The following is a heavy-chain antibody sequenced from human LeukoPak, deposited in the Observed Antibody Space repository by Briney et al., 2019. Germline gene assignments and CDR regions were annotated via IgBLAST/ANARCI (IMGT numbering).Heavy chain of an antibody. D-gene: IGHD6-19*01. CDR2: LYYSGSA. V-gene: IGHV4-39*01. CDR1: GGSVSSSSYY. J-gene: IGHJ4*02. CDR3: ARHDAVGSAWCPFDY. Sequence: SETLSLTCTVSGGSVSSSSYYWGWIRQPPGKGLEWIESLYYSGSAYYNPSLKSRVTISVDTSKNQFSLKLNSVTAADTAVYFCARHDAVGSAWCPFDYWGQGTLVTVSS.